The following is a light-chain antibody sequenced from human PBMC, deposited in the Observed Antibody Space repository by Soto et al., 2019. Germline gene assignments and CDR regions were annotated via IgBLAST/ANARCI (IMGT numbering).Light chain of an antibody. J-gene: IGKJ1*01. CDR1: QSVSSSY. CDR2: GAS. Sequence: EIVLTQSPGTLSLSPGERATLSCRASQSVSSSYLGWYQQKPGQAPRLLLYGASSRATGIPDRFSGSGSGTDFTLTIARLEPEDFAVYYCQLYGSSPPRTFGQGTKVEIK. CDR3: QLYGSSPPRT. V-gene: IGKV3-20*01.